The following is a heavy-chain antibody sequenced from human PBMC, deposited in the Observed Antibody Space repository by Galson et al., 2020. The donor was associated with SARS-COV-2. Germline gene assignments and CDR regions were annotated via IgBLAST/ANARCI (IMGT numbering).Heavy chain of an antibody. CDR2: ISSSSSYI. V-gene: IGHV3-21*01. Sequence: GGSLRISCAASGFTFSSYSMNWVRQAPGKGLEWVSSISSSSSYIYYADSVKGRFTISRDNAKNSLYLQMNSLRAEDTAVYYCARDRGITGTTSGDYWGQGTLVTVSS. J-gene: IGHJ4*02. CDR3: ARDRGITGTTSGDY. D-gene: IGHD1-7*01. CDR1: GFTFSSYS.